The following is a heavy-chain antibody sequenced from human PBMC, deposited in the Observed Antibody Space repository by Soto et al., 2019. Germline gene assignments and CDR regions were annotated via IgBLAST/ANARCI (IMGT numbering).Heavy chain of an antibody. CDR1: GGSISSSSYY. V-gene: IGHV4-39*07. Sequence: SETLSLTCTVSGGSISSSSYYWGWIRQPPGQGLEWLGTIYSLGNTYYNPSLKSRVTISVDKSKSQLFLKLSSVTAADTAVYYCALSLYYYYYYYMDVWGQGTTVTVSS. CDR2: IYSLGNT. D-gene: IGHD3-16*02. J-gene: IGHJ6*03. CDR3: ALSLYYYYYYYMDV.